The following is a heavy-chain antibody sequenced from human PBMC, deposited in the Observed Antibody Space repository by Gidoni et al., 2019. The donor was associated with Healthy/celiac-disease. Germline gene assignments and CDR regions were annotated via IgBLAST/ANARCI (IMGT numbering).Heavy chain of an antibody. CDR3: AKGGDRIFDY. Sequence: EVQLVESGGGLVQPGRSLRLSCAASGFTFDDYAMDWVRQAPGKGLEWVSGISWNSGSIGYADSVKGRFTISRDNAKNSLYLQMNSLRAEDTALYYCAKGGDRIFDYWGQGTLVTVSS. V-gene: IGHV3-9*01. D-gene: IGHD2-21*02. CDR2: ISWNSGSI. J-gene: IGHJ4*02. CDR1: GFTFDDYA.